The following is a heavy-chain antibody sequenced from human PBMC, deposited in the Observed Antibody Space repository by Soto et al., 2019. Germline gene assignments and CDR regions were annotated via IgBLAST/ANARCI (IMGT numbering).Heavy chain of an antibody. J-gene: IGHJ4*02. D-gene: IGHD6-6*01. CDR3: AQVDDVAALFAY. Sequence: SGPTLVNPTQTLTLTCTFSGFSLSTTGEGEGWIRQPPGKALEWLAVIYWNDDKSYSPSLKSRLTISKDTSKKQVVLTMMNMAPVDTGTYYCAQVDDVAALFAYLGQGTLVTVSS. CDR2: IYWNDDK. CDR1: GFSLSTTGEG. V-gene: IGHV2-5*01.